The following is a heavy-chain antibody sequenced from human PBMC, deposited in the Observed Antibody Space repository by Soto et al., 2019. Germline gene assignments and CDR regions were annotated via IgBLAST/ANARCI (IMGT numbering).Heavy chain of an antibody. CDR2: IYYSGRT. V-gene: IGHV4-39*01. D-gene: IGHD2-21*02. J-gene: IGHJ4*02. Sequence: SDTLSLTCIVSGESISSSSYYWCWIRQPLGKGLEWIGSIYYSGRTYYNPSFKSRVTISIDTSKNQFSLKLSSVTATDTAVYYCARQRTTVVTQAYFDHWGQGXLVTVSS. CDR3: ARQRTTVVTQAYFDH. CDR1: GESISSSSYY.